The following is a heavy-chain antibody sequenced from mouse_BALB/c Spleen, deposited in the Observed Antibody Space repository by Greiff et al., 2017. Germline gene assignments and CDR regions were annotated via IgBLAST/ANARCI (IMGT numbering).Heavy chain of an antibody. V-gene: IGHV5-9-4*01. Sequence: EVQRVESGGGLVKPGGSLKLSCAASGFTFSSYAMSWVRQSPEKRLEWVAEISSGGSYTYYPDTVTGRFTISRDNAKNTLYLEMSSLRSEDTAMYYCARGLRPMDYWGQGTSVTVSS. CDR1: GFTFSSYA. D-gene: IGHD2-4*01. CDR2: ISSGGSYT. CDR3: ARGLRPMDY. J-gene: IGHJ4*01.